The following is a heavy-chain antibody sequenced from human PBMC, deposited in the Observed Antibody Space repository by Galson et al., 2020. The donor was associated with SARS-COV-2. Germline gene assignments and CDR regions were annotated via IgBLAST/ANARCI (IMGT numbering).Heavy chain of an antibody. CDR3: VRDGPEDTSGYHFDN. Sequence: GGSLRLSCAASGFTFSYYGMHWVRQAPGKGLEWVALIRNDGSDKYYADSVKGRFTISRDNSKNTVDLHMNSLRDEDTAVYHCVRDGPEDTSGYHFDNWGLGALVPVSS. V-gene: IGHV3-30*02. CDR2: IRNDGSDK. D-gene: IGHD3-22*01. J-gene: IGHJ4*02. CDR1: GFTFSYYG.